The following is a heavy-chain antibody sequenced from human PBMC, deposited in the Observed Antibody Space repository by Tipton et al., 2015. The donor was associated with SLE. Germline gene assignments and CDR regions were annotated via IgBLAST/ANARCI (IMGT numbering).Heavy chain of an antibody. Sequence: TLSLTCIISGGSFNSYYWSWIRQPPGKGLEWFGYIFYSGSTNYNPSLKSRVTISVDTSKNQFSLKLSSVTAADTAVYYCARHMITGGEFDYWGQCILGTVSS. CDR1: GGSFNSYY. CDR3: ARHMITGGEFDY. V-gene: IGHV4-59*08. D-gene: IGHD3-16*01. CDR2: IFYSGST. J-gene: IGHJ4*02.